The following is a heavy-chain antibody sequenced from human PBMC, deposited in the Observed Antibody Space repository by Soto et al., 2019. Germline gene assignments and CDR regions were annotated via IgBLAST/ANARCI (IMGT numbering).Heavy chain of an antibody. CDR1: GGTFSSDT. Sequence: QVQLVQSGPVVEKPGSSVKVSCKASGGTFSSDTISWVRQAPGQGLEWMGRIIPMLVTANYAQKFQGRVTITADKSTSTAYMELSSLRSEDTAVYFCARSYYFGTGTGYMDVWGKGTTVSVSS. J-gene: IGHJ6*03. CDR2: IIPMLVTA. CDR3: ARSYYFGTGTGYMDV. V-gene: IGHV1-69*08. D-gene: IGHD3-10*01.